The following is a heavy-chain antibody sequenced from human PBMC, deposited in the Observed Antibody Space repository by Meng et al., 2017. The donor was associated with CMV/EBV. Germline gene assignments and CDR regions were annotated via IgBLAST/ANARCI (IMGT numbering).Heavy chain of an antibody. CDR2: ISSSGSTI. D-gene: IGHD2-2*03. Sequence: GESLKISCAASGFTLSDYYMSWIRQAPGKGLEWVSYISSSGSTIYYADSVKGRFTISRDNAKNSLYLQMNSLRAEDTAVYYCARDLDIVVVPAAYAEGDYGMDVWGQGTTVTVSS. J-gene: IGHJ6*02. V-gene: IGHV3-11*01. CDR3: ARDLDIVVVPAAYAEGDYGMDV. CDR1: GFTLSDYY.